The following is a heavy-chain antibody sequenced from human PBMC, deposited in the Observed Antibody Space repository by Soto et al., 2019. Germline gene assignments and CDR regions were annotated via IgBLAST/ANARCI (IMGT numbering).Heavy chain of an antibody. CDR2: IYYSGST. V-gene: IGHV4-31*03. D-gene: IGHD3-16*01. J-gene: IGHJ6*02. CDR1: GGSISSGSYY. Sequence: PSETLSLTCTVSGGSISSGSYYWSWIRQHPGKGLEWIGYIYYSGSTYYNPSLKSRVTISVDTSKNQFSLKLSSVTAADTAVYYCARKISSHNIWGYYYYGMDVWGQGTTVTVSS. CDR3: ARKISSHNIWGYYYYGMDV.